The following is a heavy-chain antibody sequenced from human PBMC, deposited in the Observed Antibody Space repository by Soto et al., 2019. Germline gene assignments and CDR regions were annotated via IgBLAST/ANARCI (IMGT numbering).Heavy chain of an antibody. J-gene: IGHJ6*02. Sequence: GGSLRLSCAASGFTFSSYAMHWVRQAPGKGLEWVAVISYDGGNKYYADSVKGRFTISRDNSKNTLYLQMSSLRAEDTAVYYCARDPSHPQLWYYYYGMDVWGQGTTVTVSS. V-gene: IGHV3-30-3*01. CDR1: GFTFSSYA. CDR2: ISYDGGNK. D-gene: IGHD3-16*01. CDR3: ARDPSHPQLWYYYYGMDV.